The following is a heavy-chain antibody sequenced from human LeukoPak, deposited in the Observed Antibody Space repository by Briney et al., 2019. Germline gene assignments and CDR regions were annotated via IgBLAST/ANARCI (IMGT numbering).Heavy chain of an antibody. V-gene: IGHV3-23*01. J-gene: IGHJ6*02. Sequence: PGGSLRLSCAASGFTFSSYAMSWVRQAPGKGLEWVSAISGSGGSTYYADSVKGRFTISRDNSKNTLYLQMNSLRAEDTAVYYCAKDSPPPRFDWLLKNYYYYGMDVWGQGTTVTVSS. CDR3: AKDSPPPRFDWLLKNYYYYGMDV. CDR2: ISGSGGST. D-gene: IGHD3-9*01. CDR1: GFTFSSYA.